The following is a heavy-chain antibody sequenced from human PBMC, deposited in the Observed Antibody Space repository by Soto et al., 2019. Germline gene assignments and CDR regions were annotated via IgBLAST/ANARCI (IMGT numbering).Heavy chain of an antibody. CDR2: IYYGGST. CDR3: AKNWNWGSLVH. CDR1: GDSITSNSCF. D-gene: IGHD7-27*01. V-gene: IGHV4-61*05. J-gene: IGHJ4*02. Sequence: SETLSLTCTVSGDSITSNSCFWAWIRQPPGKGLEWIGFIYYGGSTNYNPSLKSRVTISVDTPKNQFSLKLSSVTAADTAVYYCAKNWNWGSLVHWGQGTLVTVSS.